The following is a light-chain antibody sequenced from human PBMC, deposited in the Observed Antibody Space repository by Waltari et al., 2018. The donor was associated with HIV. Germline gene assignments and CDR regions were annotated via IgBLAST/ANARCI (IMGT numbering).Light chain of an antibody. J-gene: IGKJ4*01. CDR3: QQSDNLPLT. V-gene: IGKV1-33*01. Sequence: DIQMTQSPSSLSASLGDRVIITCQASQGITNYLNWYQQKPGKAPKLLIYRASSLERGVPSRFSGSGSGTDFTFTISSLQHEVIATYYCQQSDNLPLTFGGGTRVEIK. CDR1: QGITNY. CDR2: RAS.